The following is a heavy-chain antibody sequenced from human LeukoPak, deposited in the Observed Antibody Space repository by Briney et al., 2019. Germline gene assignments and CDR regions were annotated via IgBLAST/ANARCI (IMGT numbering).Heavy chain of an antibody. CDR2: IAYTGST. CDR3: ARERRITIFGEVKDYYYMGV. CDR1: GGSVSGGSISSYY. D-gene: IGHD3-3*01. J-gene: IGHJ6*03. V-gene: IGHV4-61*01. Sequence: SETLSLTCTVSGGSVSGGSISSYYWSWIRQPPGKGLEWIGFIAYTGSTNYNPSLKSRVTISVDTSKNQFSLKLSSVTAADTAVYYCARERRITIFGEVKDYYYMGVWGKGTTVTVSS.